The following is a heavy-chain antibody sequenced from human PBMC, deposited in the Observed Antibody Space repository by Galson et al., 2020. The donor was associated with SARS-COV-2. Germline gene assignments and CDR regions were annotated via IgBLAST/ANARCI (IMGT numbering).Heavy chain of an antibody. V-gene: IGHV5-51*01. Sequence: HGESLKISCKASGYLFNSYWIGWVRQMPGKGLEWMGIIYPGDSDTRYSPSFEGQVTIPADKSISTAFLQWSSLKASDTAMYFCARWCSGGTCYSSRRGDAFDMLVHGTMVIVSP. J-gene: IGHJ3*02. CDR2: IYPGDSDT. CDR1: GYLFNSYW. CDR3: ARWCSGGTCYSSRRGDAFDM. D-gene: IGHD2-15*01.